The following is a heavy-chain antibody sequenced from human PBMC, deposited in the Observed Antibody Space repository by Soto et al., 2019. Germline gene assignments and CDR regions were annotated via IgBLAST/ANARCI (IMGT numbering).Heavy chain of an antibody. CDR3: AADSAPITIQSSTLTYYYYYMDV. CDR1: GFTFTSSA. Sequence: ASVKVSCKASGFTFTSSAMQWVRQARGQRLEWIGWIVVGSGNTNYAQKFQERVTITRDMSTSTAYMELSSLRSEDTAVYYCAADSAPITIQSSTLTYYYYYMDVWGKGTTVTVSS. CDR2: IVVGSGNT. V-gene: IGHV1-58*02. D-gene: IGHD3-9*01. J-gene: IGHJ6*03.